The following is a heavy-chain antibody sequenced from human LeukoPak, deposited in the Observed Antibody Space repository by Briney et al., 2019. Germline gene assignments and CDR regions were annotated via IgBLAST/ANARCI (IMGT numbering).Heavy chain of an antibody. CDR3: AAAPPYSSSWYYYYGMDV. J-gene: IGHJ6*02. Sequence: PGGSLRLSCAASGFTVSSNYMSWVRQAPGKGPEWVSVIYSGGSTYYADSVKGRFTISRDNSKNTLYLQMNSLRAEDTAVYYCAAAPPYSSSWYYYYGMDVWGQGTTVTVSS. CDR2: IYSGGST. D-gene: IGHD6-13*01. CDR1: GFTVSSNY. V-gene: IGHV3-53*01.